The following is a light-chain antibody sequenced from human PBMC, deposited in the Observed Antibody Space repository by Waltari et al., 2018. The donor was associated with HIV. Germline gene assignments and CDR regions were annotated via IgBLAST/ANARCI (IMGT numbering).Light chain of an antibody. CDR3: SSYRSINILI. J-gene: IGLJ2*01. CDR1: DRDVGGYNF. Sequence: QSALTQPASLSGSPGQSVTISCPGTDRDVGGYNFVSWYQQAPGKAPRLLIFEVKNRPPGISNRFSASKSGNTASLTISGLQDEDEADYYCSSYRSINILIFGGGTKLTVL. CDR2: EVK. V-gene: IGLV2-14*01.